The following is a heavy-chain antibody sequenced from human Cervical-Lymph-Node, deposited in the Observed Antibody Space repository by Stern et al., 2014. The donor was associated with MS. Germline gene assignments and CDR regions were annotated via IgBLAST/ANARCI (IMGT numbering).Heavy chain of an antibody. D-gene: IGHD3-22*01. CDR2: VRGRGGST. CDR3: AKTEYSSSLVNWFDL. V-gene: IGHV3-23*04. CDR1: GFSFSNYG. J-gene: IGHJ5*02. Sequence: EVQLVESGGGLVQPGGSLRLSCVASGFSFSNYGMNWVRQTPGKGLEWVSAVRGRGGSTYYADSVKGRFTISRDNSKNTLFLQMNSLRAEDTAVYYCAKTEYSSSLVNWFDLWGQGTLVTVSS.